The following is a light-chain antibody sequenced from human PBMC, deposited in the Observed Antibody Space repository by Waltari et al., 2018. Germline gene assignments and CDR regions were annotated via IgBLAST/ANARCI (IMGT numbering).Light chain of an antibody. Sequence: QSALTQPRSVSGSPGQSVTISCTGASRAIGGYNYVSWYQQHPGKAPKLMIYDVSKRPSGVSDRFSGSKSGNTASLTISGLQAEDETDYYCCSYAGSYTWVFGGGTKLTVL. CDR2: DVS. J-gene: IGLJ3*02. V-gene: IGLV2-11*01. CDR3: CSYAGSYTWV. CDR1: SRAIGGYNY.